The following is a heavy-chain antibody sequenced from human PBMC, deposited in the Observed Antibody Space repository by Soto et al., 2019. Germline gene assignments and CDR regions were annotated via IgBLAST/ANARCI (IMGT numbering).Heavy chain of an antibody. V-gene: IGHV3-23*01. CDR3: APLGHTYYDILERALN. CDR2: ISGSDGST. CDR1: GFTFSSYA. Sequence: EVQLLESGGGLVQPGGSLRLSCAASGFTFSSYAMSWVRPAPGKGLEWVSAISGSDGSTYYADSVKGRFTISRDNSKNTLYLQMNSLRAEDTAVYYCAPLGHTYYDILERALNWGQGTLVTVSS. D-gene: IGHD3-9*01. J-gene: IGHJ4*02.